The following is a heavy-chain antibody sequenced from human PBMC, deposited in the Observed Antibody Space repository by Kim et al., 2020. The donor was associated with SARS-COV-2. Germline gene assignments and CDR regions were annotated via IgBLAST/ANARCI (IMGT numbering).Heavy chain of an antibody. Sequence: GGSLRLSCAVSGFTFNSYSMNWVRQAPGKGLEWVSYINSSSSTIYYADSVRGRFTISRDNAKKSLYLQMNSLRDEDTAVYYCAREAPIRYFDYLLSGIMDVWGQGTTVTVSS. CDR2: INSSSSTI. CDR1: GFTFNSYS. CDR3: AREAPIRYFDYLLSGIMDV. J-gene: IGHJ6*02. V-gene: IGHV3-48*02. D-gene: IGHD3-9*01.